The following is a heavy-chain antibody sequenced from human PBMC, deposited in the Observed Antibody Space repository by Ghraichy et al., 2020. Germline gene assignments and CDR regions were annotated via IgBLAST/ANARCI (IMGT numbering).Heavy chain of an antibody. D-gene: IGHD3-10*01. J-gene: IGHJ6*02. Sequence: ASVKVSCKVSGYTLTELSMHWVRQAPGKGLEWMGGFDPEDGETIYAQKFQGRVTMTEDTSTDTAYMELSSLRSEDTAVYYCATGFRYYYGMDVWGQGTTVTVSS. V-gene: IGHV1-24*01. CDR1: GYTLTELS. CDR3: ATGFRYYYGMDV. CDR2: FDPEDGET.